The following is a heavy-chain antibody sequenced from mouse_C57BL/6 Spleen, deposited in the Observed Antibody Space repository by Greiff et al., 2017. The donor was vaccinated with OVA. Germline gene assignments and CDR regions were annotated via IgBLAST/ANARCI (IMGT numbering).Heavy chain of an antibody. CDR1: GYTFTDYY. V-gene: IGHV1-26*01. Sequence: EVKLQQSGPELVKPGASVKISCKASGYTFTDYYMNWVKQSHGKSLEWIGDINPNNGGTSYNQKFKGKATLTVDKSSSTAYMELRSLTSEDSAVYYCARWGGNFDYWGQGTTLTVSS. D-gene: IGHD1-1*02. CDR3: ARWGGNFDY. CDR2: INPNNGGT. J-gene: IGHJ2*01.